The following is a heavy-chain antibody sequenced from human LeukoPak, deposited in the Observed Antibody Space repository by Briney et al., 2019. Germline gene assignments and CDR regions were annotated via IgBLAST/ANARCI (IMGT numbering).Heavy chain of an antibody. CDR3: ARDGGPEYYYDTEHDAFDI. CDR1: GYTFTSYY. V-gene: IGHV1-46*01. Sequence: GASVKVSCKASGYTFTSYYMHWVRQAPGQGFEWMGIINPSGGSTSYAQKFQDRVTMTRDTSTSTVYMELSSLRSEDTAVYYCARDGGPEYYYDTEHDAFDIWGQGTMVTVSS. D-gene: IGHD3-22*01. CDR2: INPSGGST. J-gene: IGHJ3*02.